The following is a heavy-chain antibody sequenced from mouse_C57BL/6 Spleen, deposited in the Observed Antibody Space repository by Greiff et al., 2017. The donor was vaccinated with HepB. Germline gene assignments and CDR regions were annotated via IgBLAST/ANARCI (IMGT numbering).Heavy chain of an antibody. V-gene: IGHV1-61*01. J-gene: IGHJ4*01. CDR1: GYTFTSYW. CDR3: ARGTTVVATEDAMDY. Sequence: QVHVKQPGAELVRPGSSVKLSCKASGYTFTSYWMDWVKQRPGQGLEWIGNIYPSDSETHYNQKFKDKATLTVDKSSSTSYMQLSSLTSEDSAVYYCARGTTVVATEDAMDYWGQGTSVTVSS. CDR2: IYPSDSET. D-gene: IGHD1-1*01.